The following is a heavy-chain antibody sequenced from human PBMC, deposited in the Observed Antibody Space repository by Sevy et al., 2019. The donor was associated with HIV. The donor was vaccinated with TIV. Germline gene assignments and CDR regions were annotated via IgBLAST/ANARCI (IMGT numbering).Heavy chain of an antibody. CDR2: ISYDGRNK. D-gene: IGHD2-21*02. CDR1: GFTFSSYA. V-gene: IGHV3-30*09. CDR3: ARVGVSYCTDDCYHRFDY. J-gene: IGHJ4*02. Sequence: GSLRLSCSASGFTFSSYALLWVRQAPGKGLEWVSLISYDGRNKYYSDSVKGRFVISRDESKTTLFLQMESLRTEDTAIYYCARVGVSYCTDDCYHRFDYWGRGTLVTVSS.